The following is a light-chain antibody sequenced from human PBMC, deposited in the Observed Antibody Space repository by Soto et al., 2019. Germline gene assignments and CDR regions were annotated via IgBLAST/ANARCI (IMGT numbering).Light chain of an antibody. J-gene: IGKJ1*01. CDR1: QGIRYD. CDR3: RQDYSFPPT. V-gene: IGKV1-6*01. Sequence: AIQMTQSPSSLSASVGDRVTITCRASQGIRYDLGWYQQKPGKAPKLLIYAASSLQSGVPSRFTGSGSGTDFTLTSSSLQPEDFVTYFCRQDYSFPPTFGQGTKVEIK. CDR2: AAS.